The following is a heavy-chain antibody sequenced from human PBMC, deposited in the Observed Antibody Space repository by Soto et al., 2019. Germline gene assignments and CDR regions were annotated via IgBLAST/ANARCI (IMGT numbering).Heavy chain of an antibody. CDR3: ARGWGYDNNDYYYAY. CDR1: GGTFSRHG. J-gene: IGHJ4*02. CDR2: IIPIFGTA. Sequence: QVQLVQSGAEVRKPGSSVKVSCKASGGTFSRHGISWVRQAPGQGLEWMGGIIPIFGTANHAQKFRGRVTITADESTSTAYMELSSLRSEDTAVYYCARGWGYDNNDYYYAYWGQGTLVIVSS. V-gene: IGHV1-69*01. D-gene: IGHD3-22*01.